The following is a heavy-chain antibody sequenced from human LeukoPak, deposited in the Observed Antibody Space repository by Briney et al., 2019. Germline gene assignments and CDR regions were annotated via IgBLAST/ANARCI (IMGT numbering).Heavy chain of an antibody. CDR3: ATKQWLAPPPDS. CDR2: INTDGTVT. CDR1: GFTFSKYW. J-gene: IGHJ4*02. D-gene: IGHD6-19*01. V-gene: IGHV3-74*01. Sequence: GVSLRLSCAASGFTFSKYWMLWVRQAPGKGLESVSRINTDGTVTTYADSVKGRFTVSRDNADNTMFLQMNSVRDEDTAVYYCATKQWLAPPPDSWGQGTPVTVSS.